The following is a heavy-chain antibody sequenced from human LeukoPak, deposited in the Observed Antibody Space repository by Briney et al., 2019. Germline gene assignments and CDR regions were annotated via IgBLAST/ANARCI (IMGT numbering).Heavy chain of an antibody. D-gene: IGHD3-22*01. CDR1: GFTVSSNY. CDR3: ARVYSSLWAPSFDY. J-gene: IGHJ4*02. V-gene: IGHV3-53*01. CDR2: IHSGGST. Sequence: PGGSLRLSCAASGFTVSSNYMSWVRQAPGKGLEWVSVIHSGGSTDYADSVKGRFTISRDNSKNTLYLQMNSLRAEDTAVYYCARVYSSLWAPSFDYWGQGALVTVSS.